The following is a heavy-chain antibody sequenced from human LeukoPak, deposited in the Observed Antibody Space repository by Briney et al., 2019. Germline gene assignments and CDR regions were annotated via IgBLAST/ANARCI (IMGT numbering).Heavy chain of an antibody. CDR3: ATDLGSPRIAAAGQMGY. Sequence: GASVKVSCKVSGYTLTELSMHWVRQAPGKGLEWMGGFDPEDGETIYAQKFQGRATMTEDTSTDTAYMELSSLRSEDTAVYYCATDLGSPRIAAAGQMGYWGQGTLVTVSS. CDR2: FDPEDGET. CDR1: GYTLTELS. J-gene: IGHJ4*02. D-gene: IGHD6-13*01. V-gene: IGHV1-24*01.